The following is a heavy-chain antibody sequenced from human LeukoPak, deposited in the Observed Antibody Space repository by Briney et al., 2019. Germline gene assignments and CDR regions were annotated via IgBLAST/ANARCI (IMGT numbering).Heavy chain of an antibody. D-gene: IGHD1-26*01. CDR1: GFTFSSYS. Sequence: GGSLRLSCAASGFTFSSYSMNWVRQAPGKGLEWVSSISSSSSYIYYADSVKGRFTISRDNAKNSLYLQMNSLRAEDTAVYYCARDHEWEPKGGLDYWGQGTLVTASS. CDR3: ARDHEWEPKGGLDY. V-gene: IGHV3-21*01. J-gene: IGHJ4*02. CDR2: ISSSSSYI.